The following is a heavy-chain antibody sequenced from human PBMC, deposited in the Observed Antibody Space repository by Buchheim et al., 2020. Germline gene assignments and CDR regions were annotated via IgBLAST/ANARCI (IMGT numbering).Heavy chain of an antibody. CDR2: IKQDGSEK. CDR3: ARGFLYDFWSGYSRYWGYYMDV. CDR1: GFTFSSYW. J-gene: IGHJ6*03. D-gene: IGHD3-3*01. Sequence: EVQLVESGGGLVQPGGSLRLSCAASGFTFSSYWMSWVRQAPGKGLEWVANIKQDGSEKYYVDSVKGRFTISRDNAKNSLYLQMNSLRAEDTAVYYCARGFLYDFWSGYSRYWGYYMDVWGKGTT. V-gene: IGHV3-7*04.